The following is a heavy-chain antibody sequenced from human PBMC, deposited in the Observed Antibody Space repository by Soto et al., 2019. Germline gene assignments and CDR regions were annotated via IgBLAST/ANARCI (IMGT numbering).Heavy chain of an antibody. CDR2: IYYSGIT. Sequence: SETLSLTCTVSGGSISSSSYYWGWIRQPPGKGLEWIGSIYYSGITYYNPSLKSRVTISVDTSKNQFSLKLSSVTAADTAVYYCARHGTEAGYSSSWYRDYYYYGMDVWGQGTTVTVSS. V-gene: IGHV4-39*01. CDR3: ARHGTEAGYSSSWYRDYYYYGMDV. CDR1: GGSISSSSYY. J-gene: IGHJ6*02. D-gene: IGHD6-13*01.